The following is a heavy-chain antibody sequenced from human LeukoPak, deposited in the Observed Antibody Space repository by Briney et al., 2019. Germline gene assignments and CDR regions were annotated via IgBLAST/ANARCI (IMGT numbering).Heavy chain of an antibody. CDR1: GYTFTGYY. Sequence: ASVKVFCKASGYTFTGYYMHWVRQAPGQGLEWMGRINPNSGGTNYAQKFQGRVTMTRDTSISTAYMELSRLRSDDTAVYYCARDHVRSSSWYYSLTPDYYYYYGMDVWGQGTTVTVSS. D-gene: IGHD6-13*01. J-gene: IGHJ6*02. CDR2: INPNSGGT. V-gene: IGHV1-2*06. CDR3: ARDHVRSSSWYYSLTPDYYYYYGMDV.